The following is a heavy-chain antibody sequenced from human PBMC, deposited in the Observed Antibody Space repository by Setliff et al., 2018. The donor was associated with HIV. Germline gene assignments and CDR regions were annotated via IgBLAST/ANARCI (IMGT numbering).Heavy chain of an antibody. D-gene: IGHD5-18*01. Sequence: PGGSLRLSCAASGFNFDSYSMNWVRQAPGQGLEWVSFISSSSESISYADSVKGRFTIARDNGKNSLYLQMNSLRAEDTAVYYCAYSLPPGYSYIYDAFDIWGQGTMVTVSS. CDR3: AYSLPPGYSYIYDAFDI. V-gene: IGHV3-48*01. CDR1: GFNFDSYS. CDR2: ISSSSESI. J-gene: IGHJ3*02.